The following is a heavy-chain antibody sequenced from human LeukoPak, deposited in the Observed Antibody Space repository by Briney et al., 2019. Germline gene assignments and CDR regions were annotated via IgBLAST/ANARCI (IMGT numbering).Heavy chain of an antibody. CDR1: GFTFSSYS. CDR3: AKDSIAGEAY. Sequence: GGSLRLSCAASGFTFSSYSMNWVRQAPGKGLEWVSSISTSSTYIYYADSVKGRFTISRDNAKNSLYLQMNSLRAEDTAVYYCAKDSIAGEAYWGQGTLVTVPS. D-gene: IGHD2-21*01. CDR2: ISTSSTYI. V-gene: IGHV3-21*01. J-gene: IGHJ4*02.